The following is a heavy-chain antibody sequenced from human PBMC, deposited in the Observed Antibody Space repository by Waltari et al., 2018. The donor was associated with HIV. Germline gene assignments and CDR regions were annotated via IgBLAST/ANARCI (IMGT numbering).Heavy chain of an antibody. J-gene: IGHJ4*02. CDR1: GFTFSASA. CDR2: IRNKLTNFAT. V-gene: IGHV3-73*02. Sequence: EMQLVESGGALVQPGGSLTLSCAASGFTFSASAVHWVRQHPGKGQAVVGRIRNKLTNFATSCADSVKGRFAISRDDSNNMAFLQMSRLKIEYTAVYYCTRPGLNDGWSVWGQGTLVTVSS. D-gene: IGHD6-19*01. CDR3: TRPGLNDGWSV.